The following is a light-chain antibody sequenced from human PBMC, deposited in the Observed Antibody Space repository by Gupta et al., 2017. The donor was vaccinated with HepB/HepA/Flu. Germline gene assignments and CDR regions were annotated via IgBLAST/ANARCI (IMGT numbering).Light chain of an antibody. CDR1: SLRSYY. CDR2: GKN. Sequence: SSELTQDPAVSVALGQTVRITCQGDSLRSYYASWYQQKPGQAPVLVIYGKNKRPSGIPDRFAGSSSGNTASLTITGAQAEDEAYYYCYTRDSSGNHVVFGGGTKLTVL. V-gene: IGLV3-19*01. CDR3: YTRDSSGNHVV. J-gene: IGLJ2*01.